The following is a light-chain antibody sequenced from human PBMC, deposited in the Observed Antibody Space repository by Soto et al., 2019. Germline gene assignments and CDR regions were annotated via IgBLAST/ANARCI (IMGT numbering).Light chain of an antibody. J-gene: IGLJ2*01. CDR3: SSHADSNNVEVL. CDR1: SSDVGSCKY. CDR2: EVI. V-gene: IGLV2-8*01. Sequence: QSALTQPPSASGSPGQSVTIACTGTSSDVGSCKYVSWYQQHPGKAPKLIIYEVIKRPSGVPDRFSGSKSGNTASLTVSGFQAEDEADYYCSSHADSNNVEVLFGGGTKQTVL.